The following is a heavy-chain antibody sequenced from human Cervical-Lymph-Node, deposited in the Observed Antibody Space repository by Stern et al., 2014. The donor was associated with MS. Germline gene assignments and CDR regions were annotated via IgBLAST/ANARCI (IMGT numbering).Heavy chain of an antibody. CDR3: ARVKPAAILDY. J-gene: IGHJ4*02. CDR2: INTNTGTT. CDR1: GYTFTRNA. Sequence: QVQLVQSGSELKKPGASVKVSCKASGYTFTRNAMNWVRQAPGQRLEWLGWINTNTGTTKYAHGFTGRFVCSLDTSVSTAYLQISSLKAKDTAIYYCARVKPAAILDYWGQGTLVTVSS. V-gene: IGHV7-4-1*02. D-gene: IGHD2-2*01.